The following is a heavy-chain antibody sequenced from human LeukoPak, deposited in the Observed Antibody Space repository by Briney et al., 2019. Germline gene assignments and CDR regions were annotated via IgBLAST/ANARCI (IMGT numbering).Heavy chain of an antibody. CDR3: ARDRMGYDSSGYYWSGWFDP. J-gene: IGHJ5*02. CDR1: GGSISSYY. CDR2: TYYSGST. D-gene: IGHD3-22*01. V-gene: IGHV4-59*01. Sequence: PSETLSLTCTVSGGSISSYYWSWNRQPPGKGLEWIGYTYYSGSTNYNPSLRSRVTISVDTSKNQFSLKLSSVTAADTAVYYCARDRMGYDSSGYYWSGWFDPWGQGTLVTVSS.